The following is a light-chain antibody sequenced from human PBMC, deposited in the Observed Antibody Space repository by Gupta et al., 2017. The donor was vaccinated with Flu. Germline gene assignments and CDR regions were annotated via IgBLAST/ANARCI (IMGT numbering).Light chain of an antibody. V-gene: IGLV3-21*02. Sequence: SYVLSLPPSVSVAPGQSARITCGGNNIGGKSVHWYQQKPGQAPVLVVCDDSDRPSGIPERFSGSNSGNTATLTISRVEAGDEADYYCQVWDSSSDHVVFGGGTKLTVL. CDR2: DDS. J-gene: IGLJ3*02. CDR3: QVWDSSSDHVV. CDR1: NIGGKS.